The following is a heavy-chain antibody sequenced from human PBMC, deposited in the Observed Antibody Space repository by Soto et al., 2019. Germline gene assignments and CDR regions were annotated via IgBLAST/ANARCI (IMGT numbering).Heavy chain of an antibody. CDR3: AKGKSSSGWLLDF. D-gene: IGHD6-19*01. J-gene: IGHJ4*02. CDR2: IGGSGAST. Sequence: PGGSLRLSCAASGFTFSTNTMSWVRQAPGKGLEWVSGIGGSGASTYNADSVKGRFTISRDNSKNTLYLQMNRLRADDTAVYYCAKGKSSSGWLLDFWGQGTLVTVSS. V-gene: IGHV3-23*01. CDR1: GFTFSTNT.